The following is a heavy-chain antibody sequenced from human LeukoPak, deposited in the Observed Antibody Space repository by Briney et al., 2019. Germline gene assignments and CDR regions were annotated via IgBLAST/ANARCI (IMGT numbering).Heavy chain of an antibody. D-gene: IGHD6-6*01. V-gene: IGHV3-74*01. CDR3: ATQIAADNWFDP. CDR2: INSDGSST. Sequence: GGSLRLSCAASGFTFSSYWMHWVRQAPGKGLVWVSRINSDGSSTSYADSVKGRFTISRDNAKNTLYLQMNSLRAEDTAVYYCATQIAADNWFDPWGQGTLVTVSS. J-gene: IGHJ5*02. CDR1: GFTFSSYW.